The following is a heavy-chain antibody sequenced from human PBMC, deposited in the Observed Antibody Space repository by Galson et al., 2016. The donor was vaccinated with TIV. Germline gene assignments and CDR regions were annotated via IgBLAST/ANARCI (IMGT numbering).Heavy chain of an antibody. CDR2: ISGYDTNT. CDR3: ARDAPYSSSWSIDY. D-gene: IGHD6-13*01. Sequence: SVKVSCKASGYTFTNYGISWVRQAPGQGLEWMGWISGYDTNTEYVQKLQDRVTMTKDTSTSTAYMELRSLRYDDTAVYYSARDAPYSSSWSIDYWGQGSLVTVSS. J-gene: IGHJ4*02. CDR1: GYTFTNYG. V-gene: IGHV1-18*04.